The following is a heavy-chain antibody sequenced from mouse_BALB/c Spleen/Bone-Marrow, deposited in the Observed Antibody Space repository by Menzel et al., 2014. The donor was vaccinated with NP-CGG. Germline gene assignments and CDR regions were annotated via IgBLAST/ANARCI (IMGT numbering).Heavy chain of an antibody. CDR1: GFSLTSYG. J-gene: IGHJ3*01. CDR2: IWAGGST. Sequence: QVQLQQSGPGLVAPSQSLSITCTVSGFSLTSYGVHWIRQPPGKGLDWLGVIWAGGSTNYNSALMSRLSISKDSSKSQVFLKMNSLQTDDTAMYYCARDGYYSTWFAYWGQGTLVTVSA. CDR3: ARDGYYSTWFAY. D-gene: IGHD2-3*01. V-gene: IGHV2-9*02.